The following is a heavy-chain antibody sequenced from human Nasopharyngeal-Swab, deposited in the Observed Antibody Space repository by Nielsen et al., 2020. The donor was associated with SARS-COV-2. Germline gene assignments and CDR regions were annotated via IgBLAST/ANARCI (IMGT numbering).Heavy chain of an antibody. V-gene: IGHV4-59*11. CDR2: ISHNSGT. Sequence: SETLSLSCTVSGVSISSQSLSWIRQPPGKGLEWIGYISHNSGTNYNPSLKSRVTMFMDTSKNQFSLKLRSVPAADTAVYYCAKEGATGWFDPWGQGTLVTVSS. J-gene: IGHJ5*02. CDR1: GVSISSQS. CDR3: AKEGATGWFDP.